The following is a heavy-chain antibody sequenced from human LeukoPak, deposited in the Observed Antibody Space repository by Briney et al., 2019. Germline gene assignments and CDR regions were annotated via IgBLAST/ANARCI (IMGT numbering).Heavy chain of an antibody. CDR3: ARDPIDGYFDY. D-gene: IGHD5-24*01. CDR1: GGSISSGGYY. CDR2: IYYSGST. V-gene: IGHV4-31*03. J-gene: IGHJ4*02. Sequence: SETLSLTCTVSGGSISSGGYYWSWIRQHPGKSLEWIGYIYYSGSTYYNPSLKSRVTISVDTSRNQFSLKLSSVTAADTAVYYCARDPIDGYFDYWGQGTLVTVSS.